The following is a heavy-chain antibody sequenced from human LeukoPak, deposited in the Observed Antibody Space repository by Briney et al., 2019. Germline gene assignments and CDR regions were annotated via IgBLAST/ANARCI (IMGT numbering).Heavy chain of an antibody. D-gene: IGHD1-26*01. CDR2: IYYSGIT. V-gene: IGHV4-39*07. Sequence: PSETLSLTCTVSGGSIINSSFYWGWVRQAPGKGLEWIASIYYSGITYHNPSLKSRVTMSVDTSKSQFSLKMSSLTATDTAVYYCAKDCFVRATYAFDIWGQGTMVTVSS. J-gene: IGHJ3*02. CDR1: GGSIINSSFY. CDR3: AKDCFVRATYAFDI.